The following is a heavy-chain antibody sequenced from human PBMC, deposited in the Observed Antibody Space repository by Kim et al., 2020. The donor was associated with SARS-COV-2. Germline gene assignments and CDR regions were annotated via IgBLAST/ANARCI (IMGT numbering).Heavy chain of an antibody. Sequence: GGSLRLSCAASGFTFSSYAMHWVRQAPGKGLEWVAVISYDGSNKYYADSVKGRFTISRDNSKNTLYLQMNSLRAEDTAVYYCARDQGGYSSSLNMDYWGQGTLVTVSS. CDR1: GFTFSSYA. V-gene: IGHV3-30-3*01. D-gene: IGHD6-6*01. CDR2: ISYDGSNK. CDR3: ARDQGGYSSSLNMDY. J-gene: IGHJ4*02.